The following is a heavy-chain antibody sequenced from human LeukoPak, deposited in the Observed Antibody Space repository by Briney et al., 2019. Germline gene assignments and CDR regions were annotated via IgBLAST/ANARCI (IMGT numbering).Heavy chain of an antibody. V-gene: IGHV3-33*01. CDR1: GFTFSSYV. J-gene: IGHJ4*02. CDR2: IWYDGSDK. D-gene: IGHD4-17*01. Sequence: GGSLRLSCAASGFTFSSYVMHWVRQAPGKGLGWAAYIWYDGSDKYYAGSAEGRFTISRDNSKNTLYLEMNSLRAEDTAVYYCVRDRSTVTTRHFDYWGQGTLVTVSS. CDR3: VRDRSTVTTRHFDY.